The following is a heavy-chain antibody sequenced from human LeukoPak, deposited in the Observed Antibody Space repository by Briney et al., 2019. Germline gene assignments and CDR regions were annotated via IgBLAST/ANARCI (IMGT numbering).Heavy chain of an antibody. V-gene: IGHV4-59*01. J-gene: IGHJ4*02. CDR2: IYYSGST. CDR1: GGSINSYY. D-gene: IGHD1-20*01. Sequence: SETLSLTCTVSGGSINSYYWSWIRQPPGKGLEWIGYIYYSGSTNYNPSLKSRVTISVDTSKTQFSLKLRSVTAADTAVYLCARGYNWNPYYFDYWGRGTLVTVSS. CDR3: ARGYNWNPYYFDY.